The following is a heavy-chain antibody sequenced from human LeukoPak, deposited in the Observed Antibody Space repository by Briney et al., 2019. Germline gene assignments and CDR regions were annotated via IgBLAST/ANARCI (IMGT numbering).Heavy chain of an antibody. V-gene: IGHV3-21*01. D-gene: IGHD3-22*01. CDR1: GFTFSSYS. CDR2: ISGDSTDI. CDR3: VRRGYYDSSGYDY. J-gene: IGHJ4*02. Sequence: GGSLRLSCAASGFTFSSYSMNWVRQAPGKGLEWVSSISGDSTDIYYADSVRGRFTISRDNAKNSLYLQINSLRAEDMAIYYCVRRGYYDSSGYDYWGQGTLVTVSS.